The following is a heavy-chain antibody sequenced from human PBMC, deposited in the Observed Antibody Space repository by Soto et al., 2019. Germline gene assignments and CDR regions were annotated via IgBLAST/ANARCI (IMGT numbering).Heavy chain of an antibody. J-gene: IGHJ3*01. CDR2: ISDGGDST. Sequence: GGSLRLSCAASGFTFSGYALTWVRQAPGKGLEWVSGISDGGDSTHYADSVKGRFTVSRDNSKNTLYLQINSLRAEDTAVYYCAKHSTTYDYWSGAVKGAFDVWGQGTMVTVSS. D-gene: IGHD3-3*01. V-gene: IGHV3-23*01. CDR3: AKHSTTYDYWSGAVKGAFDV. CDR1: GFTFSGYA.